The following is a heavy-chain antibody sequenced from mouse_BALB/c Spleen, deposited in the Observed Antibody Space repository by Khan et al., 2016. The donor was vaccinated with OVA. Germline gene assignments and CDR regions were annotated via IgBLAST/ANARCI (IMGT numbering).Heavy chain of an antibody. J-gene: IGHJ4*01. V-gene: IGHV1-4*01. CDR1: GYTFTSYT. CDR2: INPSSGYT. Sequence: QVQLKQSGAELARPGASVKMSCKASGYTFTSYTMHWVKQRPGQGLEWIGYINPSSGYTNYNQKFKDKATLTADKSSSTAYIQLSSLTSEDSAVYYCARGTYYAMDYGGKGTSVTVSS. D-gene: IGHD3-3*01. CDR3: ARGTYYAMDY.